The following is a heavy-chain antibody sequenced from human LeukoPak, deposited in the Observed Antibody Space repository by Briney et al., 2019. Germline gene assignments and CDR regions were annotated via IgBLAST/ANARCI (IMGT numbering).Heavy chain of an antibody. Sequence: SETLSLTCAVSDDSFSSHYWTWIRQPPGKGLEWIGYISYIGTTSYNPSLKSRVTISIDTSKNQFSLKLSSVTAADTAVYYCARDLVTVTKGFDIWGQGTMVSVSS. D-gene: IGHD4-17*01. CDR2: ISYIGTT. V-gene: IGHV4-59*11. CDR3: ARDLVTVTKGFDI. J-gene: IGHJ3*02. CDR1: DDSFSSHY.